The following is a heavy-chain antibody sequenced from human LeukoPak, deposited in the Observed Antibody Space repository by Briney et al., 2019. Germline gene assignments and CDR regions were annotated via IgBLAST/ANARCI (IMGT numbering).Heavy chain of an antibody. Sequence: EASVKVSCKASGYTFTSYDINWVRQATGQGLEWMGWMNPNSGNTGYAQRFQGRVTITRNTSISTAYMELSSLRSEDTAVYYCARGGRRGYDFWSGYSSYYYYYMDVWGKGTTVTVSS. CDR2: MNPNSGNT. CDR1: GYTFTSYD. V-gene: IGHV1-8*03. CDR3: ARGGRRGYDFWSGYSSYYYYYMDV. D-gene: IGHD3-3*01. J-gene: IGHJ6*03.